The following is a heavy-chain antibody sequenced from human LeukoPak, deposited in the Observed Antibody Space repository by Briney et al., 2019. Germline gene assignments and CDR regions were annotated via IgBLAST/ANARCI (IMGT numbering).Heavy chain of an antibody. D-gene: IGHD1-7*01. CDR3: AKALKWNYPFDY. J-gene: IGHJ4*02. CDR1: GFTFSSYG. V-gene: IGHV3-30*18. CDR2: ISYDGSHK. Sequence: GGSLRLSCAASGFTFSSYGMHWVRQAPGKGPEWMAVISYDGSHKFYTDSVKGRFTISRDNSKNTLYLQMNSLRGEDTAIYYCAKALKWNYPFDYWGQGTLVTVSS.